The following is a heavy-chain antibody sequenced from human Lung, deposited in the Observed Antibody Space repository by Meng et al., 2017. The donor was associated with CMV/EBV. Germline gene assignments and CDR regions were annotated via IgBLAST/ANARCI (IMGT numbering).Heavy chain of an antibody. Sequence: SCAASGFTFSSYWMSWVRQAPGKGLEWVANIKQDGSEKYYVDSVKGRFTISRDNAKNSLYLQMNSPRAEDTAVYYCARDRFEDYDFWSGYSLTDYYGMDVXHQATTTVSS. CDR2: IKQDGSEK. CDR3: ARDRFEDYDFWSGYSLTDYYGMDV. J-gene: IGHJ6*02. V-gene: IGHV3-7*01. CDR1: GFTFSSYW. D-gene: IGHD3-3*01.